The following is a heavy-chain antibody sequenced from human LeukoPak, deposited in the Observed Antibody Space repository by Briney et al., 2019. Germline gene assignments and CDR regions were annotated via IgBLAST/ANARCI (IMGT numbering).Heavy chain of an antibody. CDR3: ARGFRNGPFDC. V-gene: IGHV3-20*04. D-gene: IGHD2-8*01. CDR2: INRNGGST. J-gene: IGHJ4*02. CDR1: GFTFDDYG. Sequence: GGSLRLSCEASGFTFDDYGMSWVRQPPGEGLEWASGINRNGGSTDYADSVKSRFTISRDNAKNSHFLQMNSLRVEDTALYYCARGFRNGPFDCWGQGTLVTVSS.